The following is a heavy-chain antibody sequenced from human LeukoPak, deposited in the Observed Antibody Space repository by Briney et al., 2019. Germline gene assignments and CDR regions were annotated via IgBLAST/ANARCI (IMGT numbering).Heavy chain of an antibody. J-gene: IGHJ6*02. V-gene: IGHV4-4*02. CDR3: ARGAPVILRFLEWLPKYYYYGMDV. CDR1: GGSISSSNW. Sequence: SETLSLTCAVSGGSISSSNWWSWVRQPPGKGLEWIGEIYHSGSTNYNPSLKSRVTISVDKSKNQFSLKLSSVTAADTAVYYCARGAPVILRFLEWLPKYYYYGMDVWGQGTTVTVSS. CDR2: IYHSGST. D-gene: IGHD3-3*01.